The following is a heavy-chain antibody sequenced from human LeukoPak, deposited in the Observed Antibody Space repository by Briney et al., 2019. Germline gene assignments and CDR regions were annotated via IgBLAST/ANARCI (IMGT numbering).Heavy chain of an antibody. Sequence: SETLSLTCSVSGASISSHYWSWIRQPPGKGLEWIGEINHSGSTNYNPSLKSRVTISVDTSKNQFSLNLSSVTAADTAVYFCARGRYSFGYWGQGTLVTVSS. CDR3: ARGRYSFGY. D-gene: IGHD5-18*01. CDR2: INHSGST. V-gene: IGHV4-34*01. J-gene: IGHJ4*02. CDR1: GASISSHY.